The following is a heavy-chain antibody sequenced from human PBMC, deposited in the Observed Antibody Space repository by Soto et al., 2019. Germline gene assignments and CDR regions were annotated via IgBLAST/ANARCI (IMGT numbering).Heavy chain of an antibody. Sequence: EVQLLESGGGLVQPGGSLRLSCAASGFTFSSYAMYWVRQAPGKGLEWVSDISSSGGSGGSTHYAESVKGRFTISRDNSKNTLYLQMNSLRAEDTAVYYCAKDWRMDVWGQGTTVTVSS. V-gene: IGHV3-23*01. CDR1: GFTFSSYA. J-gene: IGHJ6*02. CDR3: AKDWRMDV. CDR2: ISSSGGSGGST.